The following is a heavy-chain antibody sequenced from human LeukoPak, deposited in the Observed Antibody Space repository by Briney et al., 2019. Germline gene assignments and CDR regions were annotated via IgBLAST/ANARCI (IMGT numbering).Heavy chain of an antibody. CDR1: GGSISSNSYY. J-gene: IGHJ4*02. D-gene: IGHD3-9*01. CDR3: AGGVDWSLDF. CDR2: LSYSGST. Sequence: SETLSLTCTVSGGSISSNSYYWGWIRQPPGKGLKWVGTLSYSGSTYYNPSLKSRVTISVDTSKNQFSLKLSSVTAADTAVYYCAGGVDWSLDFWGQGALVTVSS. V-gene: IGHV4-39*01.